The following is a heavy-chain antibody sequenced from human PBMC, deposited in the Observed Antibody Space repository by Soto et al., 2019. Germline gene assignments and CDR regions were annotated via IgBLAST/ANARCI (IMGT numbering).Heavy chain of an antibody. CDR3: AKDRYSSSAYYYYGMDG. D-gene: IGHD5-18*01. Sequence: EVQLVESGGGLVQPGRCLRLYCAASGFIFDDYAMHWVRQAPGKGLEWVSVISGNSGSLGYADSVKGRFTISRDNAKNSLYLQMNSLRAEDTALYYCAKDRYSSSAYYYYGMDGWGQGTTVTVSS. V-gene: IGHV3-9*01. J-gene: IGHJ6*02. CDR2: ISGNSGSL. CDR1: GFIFDDYA.